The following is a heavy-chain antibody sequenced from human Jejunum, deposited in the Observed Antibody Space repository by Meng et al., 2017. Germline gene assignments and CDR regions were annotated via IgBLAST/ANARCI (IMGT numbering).Heavy chain of an antibody. CDR1: GFSLSTSGVG. J-gene: IGHJ5*02. V-gene: IGHV2-5*02. Sequence: SGPTLVKPTQTLTLTCTFSGFSLSTSGVGVGWIRQPPGKALECLALIYWDDDKRYNPSLKNRLTITEDTSKNQVVLTMTNMDLVDTATYYCAHRLAYSTNYNVGWFDPWGQGTLVTVSS. D-gene: IGHD6-13*01. CDR3: AHRLAYSTNYNVGWFDP. CDR2: IYWDDDK.